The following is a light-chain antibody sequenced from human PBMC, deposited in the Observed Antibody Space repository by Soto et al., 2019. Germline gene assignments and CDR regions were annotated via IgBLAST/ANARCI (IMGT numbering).Light chain of an antibody. CDR3: SSYTSSSTLV. CDR2: DVN. CDR1: SSDVGGYNY. Sequence: QSALTQPASVSGSPGQSITISCTGTSSDVGGYNYVSWYQQHPGKAPKLMIYDVNNRPSGVSNRFSGSKSGNTASLTISGLQAEDEDDYYCSSYTSSSTLVFGTGTKVTVL. V-gene: IGLV2-14*01. J-gene: IGLJ1*01.